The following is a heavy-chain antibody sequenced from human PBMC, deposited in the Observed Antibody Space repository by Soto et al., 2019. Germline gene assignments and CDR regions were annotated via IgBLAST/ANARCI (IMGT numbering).Heavy chain of an antibody. Sequence: SDTLSHTCTVSSGSIGTYFWSLLRQPPGKGLEWIGYIYYSGTTNYNPSLKSRVTIFLDTSKNQFSLRLSSVTAADTAVYYCARGRGGTYDAFDIWGQGTLVTVSS. CDR1: SGSIGTYF. D-gene: IGHD1-26*01. CDR3: ARGRGGTYDAFDI. V-gene: IGHV4-59*01. CDR2: IYYSGTT. J-gene: IGHJ3*02.